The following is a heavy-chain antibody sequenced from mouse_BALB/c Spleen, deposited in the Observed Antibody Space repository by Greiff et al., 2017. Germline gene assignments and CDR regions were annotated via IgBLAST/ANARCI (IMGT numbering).Heavy chain of an antibody. J-gene: IGHJ1*01. Sequence: QVQLKESGPGLVAPSQSLSITCTVSGFSLTSYDISWIRQPPGKGLEWLGVIWTGGGTNYNSAFMSRLSISKDNSKSQVFLKMNSLQTDDTAIYYCVRERALLRPHWYFDVWGAGTTVTVSS. D-gene: IGHD1-2*01. V-gene: IGHV2-9-2*01. CDR1: GFSLTSYD. CDR3: VRERALLRPHWYFDV. CDR2: IWTGGGT.